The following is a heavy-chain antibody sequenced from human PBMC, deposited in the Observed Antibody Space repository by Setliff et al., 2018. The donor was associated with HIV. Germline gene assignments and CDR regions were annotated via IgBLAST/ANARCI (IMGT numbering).Heavy chain of an antibody. CDR2: VHYSGST. V-gene: IGHV4-34*01. CDR3: ARGLTIFGVATPGIYSFMDV. J-gene: IGHJ6*03. Sequence: SETLSLTCAVYGGSLTNYYWGWIRQTPGKGLEWIGSVHYSGSTYYNPSLKSRVTISVDTSKNQFSLKLSSVTAADTAVYYCARGLTIFGVATPGIYSFMDVWGKGTTVTVSS. CDR1: GGSLTNYY. D-gene: IGHD3-3*01.